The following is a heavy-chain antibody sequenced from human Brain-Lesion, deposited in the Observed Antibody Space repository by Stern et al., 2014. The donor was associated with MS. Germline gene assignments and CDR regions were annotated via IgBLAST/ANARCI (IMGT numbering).Heavy chain of an antibody. CDR2: IYASGST. CDR1: GGSISSGSYY. CDR3: VRETGGYTYGDTDFFDF. J-gene: IGHJ4*02. V-gene: IGHV4-61*02. Sequence: QVQLQQSGPGLVKPSQTLSLTCSVSGGSISSGSYYWNWIRQPAGKGLEWIGRIYASGSTNYSPSLKIRVFISGDTSKNQFSLKLSSVTAADAAMYYCVRETGGYTYGDTDFFDFWGQGTLVTVSS. D-gene: IGHD5-18*01.